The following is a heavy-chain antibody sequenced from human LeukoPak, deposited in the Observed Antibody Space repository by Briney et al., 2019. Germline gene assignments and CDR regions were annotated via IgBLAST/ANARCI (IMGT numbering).Heavy chain of an antibody. CDR3: ARAYGDHTPYYYGMDV. V-gene: IGHV1-69*01. CDR2: IIPIFGTA. Sequence: GSSVKVSCKASGGTFSSYAISWVRQAPGQGLEWMGGIIPIFGTANYARKFQGRVTITADESTSTAYMELSSLRSEDTAVYYCARAYGDHTPYYYGMDVWGQGTTVTVSS. CDR1: GGTFSSYA. D-gene: IGHD4-17*01. J-gene: IGHJ6*02.